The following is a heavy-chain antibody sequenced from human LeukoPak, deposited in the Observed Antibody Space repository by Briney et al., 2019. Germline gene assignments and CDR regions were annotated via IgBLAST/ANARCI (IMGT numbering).Heavy chain of an antibody. CDR2: INHSGST. CDR3: ARRKRGGLLLIRVFDY. V-gene: IGHV4-34*01. CDR1: GFSFKDYW. J-gene: IGHJ4*02. D-gene: IGHD3-22*01. Sequence: PGGSLRLSCAASGFSFKDYWMSWIRQPPGKGLEWIGEINHSGSTNYNPSLKSRVTISVDTSKNQFSLKLSSVTAADTAVYYCARRKRGGLLLIRVFDYWGQGTLVTVSS.